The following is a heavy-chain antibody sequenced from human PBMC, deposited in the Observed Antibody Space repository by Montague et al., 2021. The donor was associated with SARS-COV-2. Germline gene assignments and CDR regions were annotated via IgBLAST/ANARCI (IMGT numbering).Heavy chain of an antibody. D-gene: IGHD3-10*01. CDR1: GASISNGGYT. CDR3: ARSMIRGGLNWFDP. CDR2: IYQSGTT. J-gene: IGHJ5*02. V-gene: IGHV4-30-2*01. Sequence: TLSLTCAVSGASISNGGYTWSWIRRPPGKGLEWIGYIYQSGTTRYNPSLKSRVTMSVDKSKNQFSLQLTSVIAADTAIYFCARSMIRGGLNWFDPWGQGTLVTVFS.